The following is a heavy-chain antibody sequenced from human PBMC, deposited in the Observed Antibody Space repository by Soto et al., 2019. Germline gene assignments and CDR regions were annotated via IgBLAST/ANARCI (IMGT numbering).Heavy chain of an antibody. D-gene: IGHD5-18*01. Sequence: QVHLVESGGGVVQPGRSLRLSCAGSGFALGDYGMHWVRQAPGKGLEWVAMSWYDGSKQYYADSVRGRFTISRDNSKNMLSLQMNSLRAEDSAVYSCATITRGYTSAPGASWGQGTLVTVYS. CDR3: ATITRGYTSAPGAS. J-gene: IGHJ5*02. CDR2: SWYDGSKQ. CDR1: GFALGDYG. V-gene: IGHV3-33*01.